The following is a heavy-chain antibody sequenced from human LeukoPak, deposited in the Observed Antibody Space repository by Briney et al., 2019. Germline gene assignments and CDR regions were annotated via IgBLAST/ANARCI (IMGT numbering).Heavy chain of an antibody. CDR3: ARDGPRSGYDLGHFDN. V-gene: IGHV4-4*07. J-gene: IGHJ4*02. Sequence: SETLSLTCTVSGGSISNYFWSWVRQPAGKGLEWIGRIYSTGRSDYNPSLKGRITMSVDTSKNQFSLKLSSVTAADTAVYYCARDGPRSGYDLGHFDNLGQGTLVTASS. D-gene: IGHD5-12*01. CDR1: GGSISNYF. CDR2: IYSTGRS.